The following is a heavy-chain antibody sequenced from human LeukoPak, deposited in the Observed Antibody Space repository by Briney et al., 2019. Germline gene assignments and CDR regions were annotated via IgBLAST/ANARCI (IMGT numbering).Heavy chain of an antibody. Sequence: PSETLSLTCAVYGGSFSGYYWSWIRQPPGKGVEWIGEINQSGSTNYNPSLKSRVTISVDTSKKQFSLKLSPVTAADTAVYYCAAGCSSTSCYWYYYTDVWGKGTTVTVSS. CDR3: AAGCSSTSCYWYYYTDV. D-gene: IGHD2-2*01. CDR1: GGSFSGYY. V-gene: IGHV4-34*01. CDR2: INQSGST. J-gene: IGHJ6*03.